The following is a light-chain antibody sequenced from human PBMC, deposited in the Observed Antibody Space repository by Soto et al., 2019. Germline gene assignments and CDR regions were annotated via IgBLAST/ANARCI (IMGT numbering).Light chain of an antibody. V-gene: IGKV3-15*01. CDR3: QQYNNWPLT. J-gene: IGKJ4*01. CDR2: GAP. Sequence: EIVMTQSPATLSVSPGERATLSCRASQSVNNNLAWYQQKPGQAPRPLIYGAPGRATAIPARFSGSGPGTEFTLTISSLQSEDFAVYYCQQYNNWPLTFGGGTKVEIK. CDR1: QSVNNN.